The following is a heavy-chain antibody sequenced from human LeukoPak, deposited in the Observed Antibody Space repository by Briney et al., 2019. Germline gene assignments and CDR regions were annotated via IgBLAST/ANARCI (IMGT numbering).Heavy chain of an antibody. CDR3: ARTLQRGYSGYASDY. D-gene: IGHD5-12*01. CDR2: ISSSGSTI. CDR1: GFTFSDYY. Sequence: GGSLRLSCAASGFTFSDYYMSWIRQAPGKGLEWVSYISSSGSTIYYADSVKGRFTISRDNAKNSLYLQMNSLRAEDTAVYYSARTLQRGYSGYASDYWGQGTLGTVSS. V-gene: IGHV3-11*04. J-gene: IGHJ4*02.